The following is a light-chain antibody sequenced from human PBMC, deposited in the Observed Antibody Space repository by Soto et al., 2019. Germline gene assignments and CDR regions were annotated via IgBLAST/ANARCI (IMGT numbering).Light chain of an antibody. J-gene: IGKJ4*01. CDR3: QQYGSAPT. CDR2: GAS. V-gene: IGKV3-20*01. CDR1: QSVSSSY. Sequence: EIVVTQSPGTLSLSPGERATLSCMASQSVSSSYLAWYQQKPGQAPRLLIYGASSRATGIPDRFSGSGSGTDFTLTISRLEPEDFAVYYCQQYGSAPTFGGGTKVEIK.